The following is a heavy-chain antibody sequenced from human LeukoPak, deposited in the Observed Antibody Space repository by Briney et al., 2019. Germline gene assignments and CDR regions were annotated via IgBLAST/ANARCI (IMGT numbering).Heavy chain of an antibody. CDR2: IYTSGST. CDR3: ARGPHDYGDYVWFDP. D-gene: IGHD4-17*01. CDR1: GGSISSYY. V-gene: IGHV4-4*07. Sequence: SETLSLTCTVSGGSISSYYWSWIRQPAGKGLEWIGRIYTSGSTNYNPSLKSRVTMSVDTSKSQFSLKLSSVTAADTAVYYCARGPHDYGDYVWFDPWGQGTLVTVSS. J-gene: IGHJ5*02.